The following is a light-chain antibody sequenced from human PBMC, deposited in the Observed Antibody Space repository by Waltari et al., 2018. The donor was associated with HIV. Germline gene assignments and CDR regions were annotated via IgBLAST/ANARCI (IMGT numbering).Light chain of an antibody. CDR3: SSFANRDGFYVL. CDR2: EVT. J-gene: IGLJ2*01. CDR1: NSDIGTYDY. Sequence: QSALTQPPSASGSPGQSVTLSCTGTNSDIGTYDYVSWYQQHPGKAPKLVISEVTKLPSGVSDRCSGSKSGNTAFLTVSGLQAEDEADYYCSSFANRDGFYVLFGGGTRLTVL. V-gene: IGLV2-8*01.